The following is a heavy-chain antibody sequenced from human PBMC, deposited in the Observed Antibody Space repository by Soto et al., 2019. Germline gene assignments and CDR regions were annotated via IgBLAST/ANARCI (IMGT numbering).Heavy chain of an antibody. V-gene: IGHV1-2*04. CDR2: INPNSGGT. Sequence: GASVKVSCKASGYTFTGYYMHWVRQAPGQGLEWMGWINPNSGGTNYAQKFQGWVTMTRDTSISTAYMELSRLRSDDTAVYYCARDETGYDSSGYYTYWGQGTLVTVSS. D-gene: IGHD3-22*01. CDR1: GYTFTGYY. J-gene: IGHJ4*02. CDR3: ARDETGYDSSGYYTY.